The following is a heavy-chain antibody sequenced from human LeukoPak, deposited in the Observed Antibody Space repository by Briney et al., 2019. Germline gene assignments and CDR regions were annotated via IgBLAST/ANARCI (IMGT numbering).Heavy chain of an antibody. D-gene: IGHD5-24*01. CDR1: GGSGGSISSSNY. J-gene: IGHJ4*02. Sequence: SETLSLTCAVSGGSGGSISSSNYWSWVRQPPGKGLEWIGEIYHSGSTNYNPSLKSRVTISVDKSKNQFSLKLNSVTAADTAVYYCARLEEMATMFDYWGQGTLVTVSS. V-gene: IGHV4-4*02. CDR3: ARLEEMATMFDY. CDR2: IYHSGST.